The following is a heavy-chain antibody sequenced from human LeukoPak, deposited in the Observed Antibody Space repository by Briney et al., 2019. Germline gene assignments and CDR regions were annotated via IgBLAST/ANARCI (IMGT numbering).Heavy chain of an antibody. CDR3: ARVRNSGFRYVDS. CDR2: ISAYNGNT. Sequence: ASVKVSCKASGGTFSSYAISWVRQAPGQGLEWMGGISAYNGNTNYAQKLQGRVTMTTDTSTGTAYMDLRSLRSDDTAVYYCARVRNSGFRYVDSWGQGTLVTVSS. J-gene: IGHJ4*02. CDR1: GGTFSSYA. D-gene: IGHD5-12*01. V-gene: IGHV1-18*01.